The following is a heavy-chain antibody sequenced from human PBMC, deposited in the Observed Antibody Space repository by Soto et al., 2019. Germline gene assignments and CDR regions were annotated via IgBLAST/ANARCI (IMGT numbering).Heavy chain of an antibody. CDR1: GGTFSSYA. V-gene: IGHV1-69*06. J-gene: IGHJ4*02. D-gene: IGHD3-3*01. CDR2: IIPIFGTA. Sequence: GASVKVSCKASGGTFSSYAISWVRQAPGQGLEWTGGIIPIFGTANYAQKFQGRVTITADKSTSTAYMELSSLRSEDTAVYYCASQPLDYYDFWSGYLDYWGQGTLVTVSS. CDR3: ASQPLDYYDFWSGYLDY.